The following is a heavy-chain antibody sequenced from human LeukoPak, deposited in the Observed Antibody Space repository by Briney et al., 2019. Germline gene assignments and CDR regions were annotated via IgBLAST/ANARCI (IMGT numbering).Heavy chain of an antibody. Sequence: SETLSLTCTVSGGSLNNYYWTWIRQPPGKGLEWIGYISYSGSTYYNPSLKSRVTISVDTSKNQFSLKLSSVTAADTAVYYCARDGDYDAFDIWGQGTMVTVSS. CDR2: ISYSGST. J-gene: IGHJ3*02. CDR1: GGSLNNYY. D-gene: IGHD7-27*01. CDR3: ARDGDYDAFDI. V-gene: IGHV4-59*01.